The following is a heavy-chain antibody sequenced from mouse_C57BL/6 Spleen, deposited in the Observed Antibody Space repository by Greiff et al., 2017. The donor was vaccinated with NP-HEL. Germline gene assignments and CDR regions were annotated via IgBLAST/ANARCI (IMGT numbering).Heavy chain of an antibody. V-gene: IGHV1-4*01. CDR3: ARDYDYDAGYAMDY. Sequence: QVQLKESGAELARPGASVKMSCKASGYTFTSYTMHWVKQRPGQGLEWIGYINPSSGYTKYNQKFKDKATLTADKSSSTAYMQLSSLTSEDSAVYYCARDYDYDAGYAMDYWGQGTSVTVSS. CDR1: GYTFTSYT. J-gene: IGHJ4*01. D-gene: IGHD2-4*01. CDR2: INPSSGYT.